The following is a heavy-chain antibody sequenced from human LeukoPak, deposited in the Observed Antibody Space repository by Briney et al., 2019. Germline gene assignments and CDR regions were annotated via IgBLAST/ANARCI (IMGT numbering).Heavy chain of an antibody. CDR3: ARRLQPFDY. CDR1: GGSISSGSYY. CDR2: IYHSGST. Sequence: SQTLSLTCTVSGGSISSGSYYWSWIRQPAGKGLEWIGSIYHSGSTYYNPSLKSRVTISVDTSKNQFSLKLSSVTAADTAVYYCARRLQPFDYWGQGTLVTVSS. V-gene: IGHV4-61*02. J-gene: IGHJ4*02. D-gene: IGHD4-11*01.